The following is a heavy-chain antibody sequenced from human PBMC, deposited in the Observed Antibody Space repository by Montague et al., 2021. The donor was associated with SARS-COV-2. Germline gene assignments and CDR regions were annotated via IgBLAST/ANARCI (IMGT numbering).Heavy chain of an antibody. J-gene: IGHJ4*02. D-gene: IGHD6-19*01. CDR2: IYYRGST. Sequence: SETLSLTCTVSGGSISSSSYYWAWIRLPPGKGLEWIGSIYYRGSTYYNPSLKSRVLISVDTSKNQLSLTLTSVTAADTAVYYCATQEDPSGWIPGPFDFWGQGTLLSVSS. CDR1: GGSISSSSYY. CDR3: ATQEDPSGWIPGPFDF. V-gene: IGHV4-39*01.